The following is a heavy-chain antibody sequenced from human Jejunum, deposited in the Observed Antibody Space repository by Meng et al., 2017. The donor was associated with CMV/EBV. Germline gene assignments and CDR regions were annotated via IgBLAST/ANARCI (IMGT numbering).Heavy chain of an antibody. V-gene: IGHV3-66*02. D-gene: IGHD2-2*01. CDR2: IYSGSTT. J-gene: IGHJ6*02. Sequence: TVYSNTLRWASEATGKGLEWVSIIYSGSTTSYTESVKGRFTISRNNSKNALSLQMGSLRAEDTAVYYCARQTVVASSYYGMDVWGQGTTVTVSS. CDR1: TVYSNT. CDR3: ARQTVVASSYYGMDV.